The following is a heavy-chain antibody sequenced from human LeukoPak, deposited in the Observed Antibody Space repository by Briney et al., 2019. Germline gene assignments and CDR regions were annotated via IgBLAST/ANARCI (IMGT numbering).Heavy chain of an antibody. J-gene: IGHJ6*04. CDR1: GFTFSSHW. Sequence: GGSLRLSCAASGFTFSSHWMSWVRQAPGKGLEWVANINQDGSEKSSADSVKGRFTISRDNAKNALYLQINSLRAEDTAVYYCARGHYGMDVWGKGTTVTVSS. CDR3: ARGHYGMDV. V-gene: IGHV3-7*03. CDR2: INQDGSEK.